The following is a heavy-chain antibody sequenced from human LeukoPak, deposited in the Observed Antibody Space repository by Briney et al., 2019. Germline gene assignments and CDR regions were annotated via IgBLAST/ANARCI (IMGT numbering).Heavy chain of an antibody. CDR2: ISYSGST. Sequence: SETLSLTCTVSGGSISSYYWSWIRQPPGKGLEWIGYISYSGSTNYNPSLKSRVTISVDTSKNQLSLKLNSVTAADTAVYYCARSGYYYGSGSYPHDAFDIWGQGTMVTVSS. D-gene: IGHD3-10*01. V-gene: IGHV4-59*01. CDR1: GGSISSYY. CDR3: ARSGYYYGSGSYPHDAFDI. J-gene: IGHJ3*02.